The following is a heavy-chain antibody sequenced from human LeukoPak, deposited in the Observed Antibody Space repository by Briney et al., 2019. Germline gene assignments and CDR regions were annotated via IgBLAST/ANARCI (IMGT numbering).Heavy chain of an antibody. V-gene: IGHV3-48*01. CDR2: ITNTGSIM. Sequence: GGSLRLSCAASGFTFSTYHMNWVRQAPGKGLEWVSYITNTGSIMFYADSVKGRFTISRDNSKNTLYLQMNSQRAEDTALYYCARGAYYYDTSSQYYFDYWGQGTLVTVSS. CDR3: ARGAYYYDTSSQYYFDY. J-gene: IGHJ4*02. CDR1: GFTFSTYH. D-gene: IGHD3-22*01.